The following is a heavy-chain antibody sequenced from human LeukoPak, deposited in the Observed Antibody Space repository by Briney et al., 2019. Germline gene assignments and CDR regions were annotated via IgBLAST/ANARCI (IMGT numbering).Heavy chain of an antibody. J-gene: IGHJ4*02. CDR3: ARELGLVPAAIGTDY. V-gene: IGHV3-7*01. CDR1: GFTFSSYW. D-gene: IGHD2-2*01. Sequence: PGGSLRLSCAASGFTFSSYWMSWVRQAPGKGLEWVANIKQDGSEKYYVDSVKGRFTISRDNAKKSLYLQMNSLRAEDTAVYYCARELGLVPAAIGTDYWGQGTLVTVSS. CDR2: IKQDGSEK.